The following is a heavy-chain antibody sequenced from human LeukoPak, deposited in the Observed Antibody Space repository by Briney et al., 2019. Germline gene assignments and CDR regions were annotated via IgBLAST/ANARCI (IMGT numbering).Heavy chain of an antibody. V-gene: IGHV3-48*04. D-gene: IGHD2-2*01. CDR3: ARVGCSSTSRHLGAFDI. J-gene: IGHJ3*02. Sequence: GGSLRLSCAASGFTFSSYGMSWIRQAPGKGLEWVSYISSSGSTIYYADSVKGRFTISRDNAKNSLYLQMNSLRAEDTAVYYCARVGCSSTSRHLGAFDIWGQGTMVTVSS. CDR2: ISSSGSTI. CDR1: GFTFSSYG.